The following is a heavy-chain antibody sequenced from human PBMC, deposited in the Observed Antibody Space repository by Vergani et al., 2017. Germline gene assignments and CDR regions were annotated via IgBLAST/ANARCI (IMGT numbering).Heavy chain of an antibody. CDR1: GFSLSTSGVG. CDR2: IYWDDDK. Sequence: QITLKESGPTLVKPTQTLTLTCTFSGFSLSTSGVGVGWIRQPPGQALEWLALIYWDDDKRYSPSLKSRLTITKDTSQNQVVLTMTNMDPVETATYYCAHSTPDIGVEPAAMYYYYYMDVWGKGTTVTVSS. J-gene: IGHJ6*03. D-gene: IGHD2-2*01. V-gene: IGHV2-5*02. CDR3: AHSTPDIGVEPAAMYYYYYMDV.